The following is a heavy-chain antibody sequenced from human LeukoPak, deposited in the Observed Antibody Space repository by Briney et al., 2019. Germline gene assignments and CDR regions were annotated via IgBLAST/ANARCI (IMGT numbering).Heavy chain of an antibody. CDR2: IFYSGST. CDR3: ARGDCSGGSCYVDWFDP. CDR1: GGSISSTSYY. Sequence: SETLSPTCTVSGGSISSTSYYWGWIRQPPGKGLEYIGSIFYSGSTHYNPSLKSRVTISVDTSRNQFSLKLSSVTAADTAVYYCARGDCSGGSCYVDWFDPWGQGTLVTVSS. V-gene: IGHV4-39*07. D-gene: IGHD2-15*01. J-gene: IGHJ5*02.